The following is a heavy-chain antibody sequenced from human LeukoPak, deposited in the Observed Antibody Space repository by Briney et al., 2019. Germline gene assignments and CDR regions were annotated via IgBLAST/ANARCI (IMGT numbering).Heavy chain of an antibody. J-gene: IGHJ4*02. D-gene: IGHD3/OR15-3a*01. V-gene: IGHV4-31*03. CDR2: IYYSGNS. Sequence: PAQTLSLTCTVSGVSLSSGGDYSSWIRHLPWKGLEWIGYIYYSGNSYSNPSLKNRLTISVATSKNQFSMKVNSVTAADTAVYYCARAQSDLQFFDFWGQGTLVTVSS. CDR3: ARAQSDLQFFDF. CDR1: GVSLSSGGDY.